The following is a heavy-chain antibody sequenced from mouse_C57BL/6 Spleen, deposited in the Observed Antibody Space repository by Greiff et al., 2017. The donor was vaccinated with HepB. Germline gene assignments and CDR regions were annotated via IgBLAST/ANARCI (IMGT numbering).Heavy chain of an antibody. CDR2: INPSNGGT. Sequence: QVQLKQPGTELVKPGASVKLSCKASGYTFTSYWMHWVKQRPGQGLEWIGNINPSNGGTNYNEKFKSKATLTVDKSSSTAYMQLSSLTSEDSAVYYCAREGFGGLRRYFDVWGTGTTVTVSS. CDR3: AREGFGGLRRYFDV. CDR1: GYTFTSYW. D-gene: IGHD2-4*01. V-gene: IGHV1-53*01. J-gene: IGHJ1*03.